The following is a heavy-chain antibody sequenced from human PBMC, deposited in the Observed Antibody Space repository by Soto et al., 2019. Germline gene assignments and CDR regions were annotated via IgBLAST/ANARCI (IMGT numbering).Heavy chain of an antibody. CDR1: GGSISSYY. J-gene: IGHJ4*02. CDR2: IYYSGST. D-gene: IGHD5-18*01. CDR3: ARRRGYSYGLIDY. V-gene: IGHV4-59*01. Sequence: SVTLSLTCTVSGGSISSYYWSWIRQPPGKGLEWIGYIYYSGSTNYNPSLKSRVTISVDTSKNQFSLKLSSVTAADTAVYYCARRRGYSYGLIDYWGQGTLVTVSS.